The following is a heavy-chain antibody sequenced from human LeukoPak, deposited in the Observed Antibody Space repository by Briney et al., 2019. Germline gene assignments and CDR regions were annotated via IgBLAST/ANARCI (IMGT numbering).Heavy chain of an antibody. CDR1: GGSISSSNW. Sequence: SGTLSLTCAVSGGSISSSNWWSWVRQPPGKGLEWIGEIYHSGSTNYNPSLKSRVTISVDTSKNQFSLKLSSVTAADTAVYYCARVSRGYSYGYEVDYWGQGTLVTVSS. J-gene: IGHJ4*02. CDR3: ARVSRGYSYGYEVDY. V-gene: IGHV4-4*02. CDR2: IYHSGST. D-gene: IGHD5-18*01.